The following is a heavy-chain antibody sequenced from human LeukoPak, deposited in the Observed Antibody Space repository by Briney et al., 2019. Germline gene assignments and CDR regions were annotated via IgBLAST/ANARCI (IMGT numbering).Heavy chain of an antibody. Sequence: GGSLRVSCAASGFSFSSYAMSWVRQAPGKGLEWVSYISSSSGTIYYADSVKGRFTISRDNAKNSLYLQMNSLRDEDTAVYYCARGYSSSSPEFDYWGQGTLVTVSS. CDR3: ARGYSSSSPEFDY. CDR1: GFSFSSYA. J-gene: IGHJ4*02. D-gene: IGHD6-6*01. V-gene: IGHV3-48*02. CDR2: ISSSSGTI.